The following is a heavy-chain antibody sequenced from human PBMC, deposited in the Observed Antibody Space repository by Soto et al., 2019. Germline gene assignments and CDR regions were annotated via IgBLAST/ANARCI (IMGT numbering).Heavy chain of an antibody. V-gene: IGHV3-23*01. J-gene: IGHJ4*02. CDR3: AKPGRQQWLVSGFDY. CDR1: GFTFSSYA. D-gene: IGHD6-19*01. CDR2: ISGSGGST. Sequence: EVQLLESGGGLVQPGGSLRLSCAASGFTFSSYAMSWVRQAPGKGLEGVSAISGSGGSTYYADSVKGRFTISRDNSKSTLYLQMNSLRAEDTAVYYCAKPGRQQWLVSGFDYWGQGTLVTVSS.